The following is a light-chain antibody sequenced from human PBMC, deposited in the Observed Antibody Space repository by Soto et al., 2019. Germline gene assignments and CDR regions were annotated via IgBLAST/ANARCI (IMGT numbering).Light chain of an antibody. Sequence: QSALTQPASVSGSPGQSITISCTGTSSDVGGYNYVSWYQQHPGQAPKLMIYDVSNRPSGVSNRFSGSKSGNTASLTISGLQAEDEADYYCISYTSSSTRVFGGGTKLTVL. CDR3: ISYTSSSTRV. CDR2: DVS. V-gene: IGLV2-14*01. CDR1: SSDVGGYNY. J-gene: IGLJ2*01.